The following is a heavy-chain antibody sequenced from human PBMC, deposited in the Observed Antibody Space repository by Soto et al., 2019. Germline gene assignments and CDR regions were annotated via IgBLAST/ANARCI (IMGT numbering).Heavy chain of an antibody. CDR3: ARVLTGSWNWFDP. Sequence: EVQLVESGGGLVQPGESLRLSCAASGFTFSSYWMHWVRQAPGKGLVWVSRINSDGSRTNYADSVKGRFTVSRDNAKNTQYLQMNSLRAEDTAVYYCARVLTGSWNWFDPWDQGTLVTVSS. J-gene: IGHJ5*02. V-gene: IGHV3-74*01. D-gene: IGHD6-13*01. CDR1: GFTFSSYW. CDR2: INSDGSRT.